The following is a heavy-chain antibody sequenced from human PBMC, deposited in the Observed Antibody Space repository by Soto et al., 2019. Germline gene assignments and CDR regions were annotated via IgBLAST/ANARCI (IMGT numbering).Heavy chain of an antibody. CDR2: INPSGGST. D-gene: IGHD2-2*01. V-gene: IGHV1-46*03. J-gene: IGHJ3*02. CDR1: GYTFTSYY. CDR3: ARGGIFVVVPAANRGAFDI. Sequence: ASVKVSCKASGYTFTSYYMHWVRLAPGQGLEWMGIINPSGGSTSYAQKLQGRVTMTRDTSTSTVYMELSSLRSEDTAVYYCARGGIFVVVPAANRGAFDIRGQGTMVTVSS.